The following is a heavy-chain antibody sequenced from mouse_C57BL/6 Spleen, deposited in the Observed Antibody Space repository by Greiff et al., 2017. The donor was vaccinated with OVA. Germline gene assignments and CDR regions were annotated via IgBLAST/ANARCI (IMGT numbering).Heavy chain of an antibody. D-gene: IGHD1-1*02. CDR2: IDPSDSYT. CDR1: GYTFTSYW. Sequence: VQLQQPGAELVMPGASVKLSCKASGYTFTSYWMHWVKQRPGQGLEWIGEIDPSDSYTNYNQKFKGKSTLTVDKSSSTAYMQRSSLTSEDSAVFYCARGSGNYLDYWGQGTTLTVSS. V-gene: IGHV1-69*01. J-gene: IGHJ2*01. CDR3: ARGSGNYLDY.